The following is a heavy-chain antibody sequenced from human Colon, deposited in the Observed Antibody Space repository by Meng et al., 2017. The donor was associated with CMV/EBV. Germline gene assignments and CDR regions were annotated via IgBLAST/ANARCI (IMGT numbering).Heavy chain of an antibody. CDR1: GFTFSSFE. CDR3: ARVVFWSNYPRFDP. V-gene: IGHV3-48*03. J-gene: IGHJ5*02. CDR2: IDYSGTTK. Sequence: GESLKISCAASGFTFSSFEMNWVRQAPGKGLEWVSFIDYSGTTKYYIDSVKGRFTISRDNAKNSLYLQMNSLRAEDTAIYYCARVVFWSNYPRFDPWGQGTLVTVSS. D-gene: IGHD3-3*01.